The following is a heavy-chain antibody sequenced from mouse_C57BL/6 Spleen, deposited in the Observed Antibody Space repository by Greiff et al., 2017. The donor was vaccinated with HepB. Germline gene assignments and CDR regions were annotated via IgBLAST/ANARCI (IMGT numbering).Heavy chain of an antibody. J-gene: IGHJ4*01. V-gene: IGHV2-6-1*01. CDR1: GFSLTSYG. CDR3: ARHGFYYGNYYAMDY. CDR2: IWSDGST. D-gene: IGHD1-1*01. Sequence: VQLQESGPGLVAPSQSLSITCTVSGFSLTSYGVHWVRQPPGKGLEWLVVIWSDGSTTYNSALKSRLSISKDNSKSQVFLKMNSLQTDDTAMYYCARHGFYYGNYYAMDYWGQGTSVTVSS.